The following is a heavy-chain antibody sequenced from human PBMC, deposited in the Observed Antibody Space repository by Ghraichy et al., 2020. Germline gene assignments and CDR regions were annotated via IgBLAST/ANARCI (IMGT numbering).Heavy chain of an antibody. CDR1: GGSISSGDYY. Sequence: SETLSLTCTVSGGSISSGDYYWSWIRQPPGKGLEWIGYIYYSGSTYYNPSLKSRVTISVDTSKNQFSLKLSSVTAADTAVYYCAREDGSGALDYWGQGTLVTVSS. J-gene: IGHJ4*02. D-gene: IGHD3-10*01. CDR3: AREDGSGALDY. CDR2: IYYSGST. V-gene: IGHV4-30-4*01.